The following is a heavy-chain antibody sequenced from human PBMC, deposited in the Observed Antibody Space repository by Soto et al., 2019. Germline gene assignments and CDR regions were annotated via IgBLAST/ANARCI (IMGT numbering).Heavy chain of an antibody. CDR2: IDPSDSYT. J-gene: IGHJ6*02. V-gene: IGHV5-10-1*01. CDR1: GYSSTSYG. Sequence: GESLKVSCKGCGYSSTSYGISWVRQMHGKTLEWMGRIDPSDSYTNYIPSFQGHVTISADKAISTAYLQWSSLKASDTAMYYCARRDGYNPSYSYYGMDVWGQGTTVTVSS. CDR3: ARRDGYNPSYSYYGMDV. D-gene: IGHD5-12*01.